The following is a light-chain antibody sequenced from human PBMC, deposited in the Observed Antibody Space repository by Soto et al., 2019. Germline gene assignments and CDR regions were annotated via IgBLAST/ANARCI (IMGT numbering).Light chain of an antibody. V-gene: IGKV1-5*03. CDR1: QTISSW. J-gene: IGKJ1*01. Sequence: DIQMTQSPSTLSGSVGDRVTITCRASQTISSWLAWYQQKPGKAPKLLIYKASTLKSGVPSTFSGSGSGTEFTLTISSLQPDDFATYYCQHYNSYSEAFGRGTKVELK. CDR2: KAS. CDR3: QHYNSYSEA.